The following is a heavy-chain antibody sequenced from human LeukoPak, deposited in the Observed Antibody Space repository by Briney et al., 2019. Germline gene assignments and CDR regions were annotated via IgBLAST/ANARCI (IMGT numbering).Heavy chain of an antibody. J-gene: IGHJ3*02. D-gene: IGHD5-18*01. V-gene: IGHV4-34*01. CDR1: GGSFSGYY. CDR3: ARGPYAVNVDTAMIDGVAFDI. CDR2: INHSGST. Sequence: SETLSLTCAVYGGSFSGYYWSWIRQPPGKGLEWIGEINHSGSTNYNPSLKSRVTISVDTSKNQFSLKLSSVTAADTAVYYCARGPYAVNVDTAMIDGVAFDIWGQGTMVTVSS.